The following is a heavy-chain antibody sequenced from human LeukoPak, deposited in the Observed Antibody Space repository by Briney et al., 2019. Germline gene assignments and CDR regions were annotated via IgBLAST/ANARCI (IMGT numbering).Heavy chain of an antibody. CDR2: IYYSGTT. Sequence: PSQTLSLTCTVSGGSISSGDSHWSWIRQHPGKGLEWIGYIYYSGTTYYNPSLKSRITMSVDTSKNQFSLNLSSVTAADTAVYFCGTGSRFDFDCWGQGTLVTVSS. V-gene: IGHV4-31*03. CDR3: GTGSRFDFDC. D-gene: IGHD1-1*01. CDR1: GGSISSGDSH. J-gene: IGHJ4*02.